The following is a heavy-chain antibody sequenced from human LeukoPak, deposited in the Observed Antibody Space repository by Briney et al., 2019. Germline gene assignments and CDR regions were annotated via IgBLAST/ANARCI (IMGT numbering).Heavy chain of an antibody. CDR3: ARCRLESGSYYYFDY. D-gene: IGHD1-26*01. V-gene: IGHV1-69*01. Sequence: SVKVSCKASGGTFSSYAISWVRQAPGQGLEWMGGIIPIFGTANYAQKFQGRVTITADESTSTAYMELSSLRSEDTAVYYCARCRLESGSYYYFDYWGQGTLVTVSS. J-gene: IGHJ4*02. CDR2: IIPIFGTA. CDR1: GGTFSSYA.